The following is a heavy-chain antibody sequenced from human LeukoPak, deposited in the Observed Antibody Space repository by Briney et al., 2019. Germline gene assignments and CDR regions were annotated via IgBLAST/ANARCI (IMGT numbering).Heavy chain of an antibody. CDR1: GFTFSSYG. CDR2: IWYDGSNK. Sequence: PGRSLRLSCAASGFTFSSYGMHWVRQAPGKGLEWVAVIWYDGSNKYYADSVKGRSTISRDNSKNTLYLQMNSLRAEDTAVYYCAKDRYYDILTGYLDYWGQGTLVTVSS. D-gene: IGHD3-9*01. V-gene: IGHV3-33*06. CDR3: AKDRYYDILTGYLDY. J-gene: IGHJ4*02.